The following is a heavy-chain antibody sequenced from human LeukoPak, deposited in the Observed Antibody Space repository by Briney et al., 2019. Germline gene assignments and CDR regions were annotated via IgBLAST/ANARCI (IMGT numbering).Heavy chain of an antibody. Sequence: PSETLSLTCAVYGGSFSGYYWSWIRQPPGKGLEWIGEINHSGSTNYNPSLKSRVTISVDTSKNQFSLKLSSVTAADTAVYYCARRSALRYFDWPLRNWYFDLWGRGTLSLSPQ. D-gene: IGHD3-9*01. CDR3: ARRSALRYFDWPLRNWYFDL. V-gene: IGHV4-34*01. CDR2: INHSGST. CDR1: GGSFSGYY. J-gene: IGHJ2*01.